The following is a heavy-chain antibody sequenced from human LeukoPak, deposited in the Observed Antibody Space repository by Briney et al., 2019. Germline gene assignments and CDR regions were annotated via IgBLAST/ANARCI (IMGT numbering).Heavy chain of an antibody. D-gene: IGHD2-8*01. J-gene: IGHJ5*02. CDR1: GFTVNNEY. CDR2: IYADGRT. CDR3: VRSVFS. V-gene: IGHV3-66*01. Sequence: PGGSLRLSCAASGFTVNNEYMYWVRQAPGGGLECVSLIYADGRTFYTDSVRGRFTISRDNSRNTVDLQMNRLRAEDTAVYFCVRSVFSWGQGTRVTVSS.